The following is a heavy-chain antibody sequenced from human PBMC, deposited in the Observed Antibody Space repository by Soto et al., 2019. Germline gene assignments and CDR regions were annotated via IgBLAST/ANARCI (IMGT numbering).Heavy chain of an antibody. Sequence: KVSCKASGYTFTSYWISWVRQMPGKGLEWMGRIDPSDSYTNYSPSFQGHVTISADKSISTAYLQWSSLKASDTAMYYCASIPYYDILTGYYIVGYYGMDVWGQGTTVTVSS. V-gene: IGHV5-10-1*01. J-gene: IGHJ6*02. CDR2: IDPSDSYT. D-gene: IGHD3-9*01. CDR1: GYTFTSYW. CDR3: ASIPYYDILTGYYIVGYYGMDV.